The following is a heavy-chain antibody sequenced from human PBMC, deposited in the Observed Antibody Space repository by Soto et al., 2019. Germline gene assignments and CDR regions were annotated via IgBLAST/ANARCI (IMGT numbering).Heavy chain of an antibody. Sequence: EVQLLESGGGLVQPGGTLRLSCAVSGFTFSSHAMSWVRQAPGKGLEWVSSISGGGGSTYYADSVKGRFTISRDNSKNTLFLQMDSLRAEDTAVYYCAKDLRVGAPIPYYFDYWGQGTLVTVSS. CDR2: ISGGGGST. CDR1: GFTFSSHA. D-gene: IGHD1-26*01. V-gene: IGHV3-23*01. J-gene: IGHJ4*02. CDR3: AKDLRVGAPIPYYFDY.